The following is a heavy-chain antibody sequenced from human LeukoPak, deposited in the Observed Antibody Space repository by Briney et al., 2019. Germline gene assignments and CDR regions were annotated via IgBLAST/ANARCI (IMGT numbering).Heavy chain of an antibody. D-gene: IGHD3-10*01. CDR2: IYYSGST. J-gene: IGHJ4*02. Sequence: SETLSLTCTVSGGSISSYYWSWIRQPPGKGLEWIGYIYYSGSTNYNPSLKSRVTISVDTSKNQFSLKLSSVTAADTAVYYCARGREGLLWFGELSAGGFPPEDWGQGTLVTVSS. CDR3: ARGREGLLWFGELSAGGFPPED. V-gene: IGHV4-59*01. CDR1: GGSISSYY.